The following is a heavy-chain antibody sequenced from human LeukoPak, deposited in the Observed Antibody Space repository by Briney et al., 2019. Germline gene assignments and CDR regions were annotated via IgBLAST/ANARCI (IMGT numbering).Heavy chain of an antibody. D-gene: IGHD6-13*01. V-gene: IGHV3-74*01. J-gene: IGHJ4*02. CDR2: INSDGSST. CDR3: ARALASGATY. CDR1: GFTFSSHW. Sequence: GGSLRLSCEASGFTFSSHWMHWVRQAPGKGLVWVSRINSDGSSTSCADSVKGRFTISRDNAKNTVYLQMNSLRAEDTAEYYCARALASGATYWGQGTLVTVSS.